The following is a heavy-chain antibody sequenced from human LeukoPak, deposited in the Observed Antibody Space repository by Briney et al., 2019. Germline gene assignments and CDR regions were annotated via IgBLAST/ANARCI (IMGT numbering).Heavy chain of an antibody. V-gene: IGHV1-8*01. CDR3: ARELGGWSTQGRYYYYYMDV. J-gene: IGHJ6*03. CDR2: MNPNSGNT. D-gene: IGHD3-3*01. Sequence: ASVKVSCKASGYTFTSYDINWVRQATGQGLEWMGWMNPNSGNTGYAQKFQGRVTMTRNTSISTAYMELSSLRSEDTAVYYCARELGGWSTQGRYYYYYMDVWGKGTTVTVSS. CDR1: GYTFTSYD.